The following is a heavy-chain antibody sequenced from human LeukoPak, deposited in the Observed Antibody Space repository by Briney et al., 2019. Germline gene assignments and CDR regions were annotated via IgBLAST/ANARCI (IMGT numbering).Heavy chain of an antibody. CDR1: GFTFSNYA. Sequence: GGSLRLSCSASGFTFSNYAMHWVRQASGKGLEYVSAISSNGGGTYYADSVKGRFTMSRDNSKNTLHLQMSSLRAEDTAVYYCVKDLKKSGYDSWGQGTLVTVSS. J-gene: IGHJ4*02. V-gene: IGHV3-64D*09. D-gene: IGHD5-12*01. CDR3: VKDLKKSGYDS. CDR2: ISSNGGGT.